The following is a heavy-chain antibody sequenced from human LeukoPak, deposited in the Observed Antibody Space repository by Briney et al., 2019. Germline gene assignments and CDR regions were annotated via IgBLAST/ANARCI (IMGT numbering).Heavy chain of an antibody. Sequence: GGALRHSCTASGFAFSNFWMHWVRQAPGKGLVWVSRIKTDGSSTNYADSVKGRFTISRDNAKNTLYLQMNSLRAEDTAVYYCLRDRDYWGQGTLVTVSS. J-gene: IGHJ4*02. CDR1: GFAFSNFW. V-gene: IGHV3-74*01. CDR3: LRDRDY. CDR2: IKTDGSST.